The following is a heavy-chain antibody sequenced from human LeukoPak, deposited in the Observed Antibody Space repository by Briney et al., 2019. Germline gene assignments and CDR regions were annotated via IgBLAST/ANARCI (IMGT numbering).Heavy chain of an antibody. CDR2: INHSGST. V-gene: IGHV4-39*07. CDR1: GGSISSGGYY. CDR3: ARDHGGLDY. Sequence: SETLSLTCTVSGGSISSGGYYWSWIRQPPGKGLEWIGEINHSGSTNYNPSLKSRVTISVDTSKNQFSLKLSSVTAADTAVYYCARDHGGLDYWGQGTVVTVSS. J-gene: IGHJ4*02.